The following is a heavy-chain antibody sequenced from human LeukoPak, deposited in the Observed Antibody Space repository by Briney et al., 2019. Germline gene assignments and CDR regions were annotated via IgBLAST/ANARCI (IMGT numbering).Heavy chain of an antibody. CDR1: GFTFNYYW. Sequence: PGGSLRLSCAASGFTFNYYWLTWVRQAPGKGLEWVANIQQDGSEKYYVDSVKGRFIISRDNAKNSLYLQMNSLSAEDTAVYYCARVRKLRTRGVMDPLDYWGQGTLVTVSS. V-gene: IGHV3-7*01. D-gene: IGHD3-10*01. CDR2: IQQDGSEK. CDR3: ARVRKLRTRGVMDPLDY. J-gene: IGHJ4*02.